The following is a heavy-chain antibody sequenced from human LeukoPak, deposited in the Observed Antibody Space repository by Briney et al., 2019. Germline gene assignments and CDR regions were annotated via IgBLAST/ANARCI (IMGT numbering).Heavy chain of an antibody. CDR3: ARATLSRITINLDRMDV. V-gene: IGHV1-18*01. CDR1: GYTFTSYG. CDR2: ISAYNGNT. J-gene: IGHJ6*02. Sequence: ASVKVSCKASGYTFTSYGISWVRQAPGQGLEWMGWISAYNGNTNYAQKLQGRVTMTTDTSTSTAYMELRSLRSDDTAVYYCARATLSRITINLDRMDVWGQGTTATVSS. D-gene: IGHD3-9*01.